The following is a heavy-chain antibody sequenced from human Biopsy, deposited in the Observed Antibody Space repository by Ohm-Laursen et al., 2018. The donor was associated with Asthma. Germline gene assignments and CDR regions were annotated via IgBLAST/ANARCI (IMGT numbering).Heavy chain of an antibody. D-gene: IGHD3-10*01. Sequence: SLRLSCTASGFTFGSYGLHWVRQAPGKGLEWVADIWFDGSNKHYADPVKGRFTISRDNSKSKLYLQMNSLRAEDTALYYCGRERSYMVDYWGQGTLVIVSS. J-gene: IGHJ4*02. CDR2: IWFDGSNK. CDR1: GFTFGSYG. V-gene: IGHV3-33*01. CDR3: GRERSYMVDY.